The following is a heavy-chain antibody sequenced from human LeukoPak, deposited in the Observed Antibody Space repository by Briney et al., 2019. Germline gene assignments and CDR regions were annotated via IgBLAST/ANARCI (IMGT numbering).Heavy chain of an antibody. D-gene: IGHD3-9*01. CDR2: ISSSSSYI. V-gene: IGHV3-21*01. CDR1: GFTFSSYS. CDR3: ARCPGYDILTGYIPYYYYGMDV. J-gene: IGHJ6*04. Sequence: PGGSLRLSCAASGFTFSSYSMNWVRQAPGKGLEWVSSISSSSSYIYYADSVKGRFTISRDNAKNSLYLQMNSLRAEDTAVYYCARCPGYDILTGYIPYYYYGMDVWGKGTTVTVSS.